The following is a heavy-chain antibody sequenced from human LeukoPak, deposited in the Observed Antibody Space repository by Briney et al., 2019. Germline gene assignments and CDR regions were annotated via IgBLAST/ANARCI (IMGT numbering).Heavy chain of an antibody. CDR1: GYTFSGYY. CDR3: ARLGSLFVVVLAATMSYP. CDR2: INPNSGGT. D-gene: IGHD2-2*01. V-gene: IGHV1-2*06. Sequence: RASVKVSCKASGYTFSGYYMHWVRQAPGQGLEWMGRINPNSGGTNYAQKFQGRVTMTRDTSISTAYMELSSLRSDDTAVYYCARLGSLFVVVLAATMSYPWGQGTLVTVSS. J-gene: IGHJ5*02.